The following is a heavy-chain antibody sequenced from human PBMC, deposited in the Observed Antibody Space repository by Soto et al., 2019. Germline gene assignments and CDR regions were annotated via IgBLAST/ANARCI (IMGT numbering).Heavy chain of an antibody. CDR2: IIPVFGTP. J-gene: IGHJ6*02. D-gene: IGHD3-22*01. CDR1: GGSLSNYG. CDR3: ARGDATKIVVTTYYGMDV. V-gene: IGHV1-69*12. Sequence: QVQLVQSGAEVKKPGSSVKVSCKASGGSLSNYGISWVRQAPGQGLEWMGAIIPVFGTPNYAQKFQDRVTITADESTTTXDMEVRSLTSEDTAVYYCARGDATKIVVTTYYGMDVWGQGTTVTVSS.